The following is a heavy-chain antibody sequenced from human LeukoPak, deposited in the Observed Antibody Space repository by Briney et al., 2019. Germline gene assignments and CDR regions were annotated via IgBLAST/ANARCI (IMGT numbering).Heavy chain of an antibody. CDR1: GYTSTSYY. J-gene: IGHJ4*02. V-gene: IGHV1-46*01. CDR2: INPSGGST. Sequence: ASVKVSCKASGYTSTSYYMHWVRQAPGQGLEWMGIINPSGGSTSYAQKLQGRVSMTRDTSTSTVYMELNSLRSDDTAVYYCARAPEGATPWADYWGQGTLVIVSS. CDR3: ARAPEGATPWADY. D-gene: IGHD2-15*01.